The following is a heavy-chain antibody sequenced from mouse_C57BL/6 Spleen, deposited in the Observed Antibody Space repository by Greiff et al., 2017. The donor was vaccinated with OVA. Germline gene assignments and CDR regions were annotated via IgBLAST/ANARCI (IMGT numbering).Heavy chain of an antibody. CDR3: ARSGTAQATYWYFDV. CDR2: IYPGGGYT. Sequence: VQLQQSGAELVRPGTSVKMSCKASGYTFTNYWIGWAKQRPGHGLEWIGDIYPGGGYTNYNEKFKGKATLTADKSSSTAYMQFRSLTSEDSAIYYCARSGTAQATYWYFDVWGTGTTVTVSS. D-gene: IGHD3-2*02. V-gene: IGHV1-63*01. J-gene: IGHJ1*03. CDR1: GYTFTNYW.